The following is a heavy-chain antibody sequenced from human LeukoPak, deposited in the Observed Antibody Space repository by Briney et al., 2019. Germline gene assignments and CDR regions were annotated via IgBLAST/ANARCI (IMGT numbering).Heavy chain of an antibody. V-gene: IGHV4-39*07. J-gene: IGHJ3*02. CDR1: GGSISSSSYY. D-gene: IGHD3-22*01. Sequence: SETLSLTCTVSGGSISSSSYYWGWIRQPPGKGLEWIGSIYYSGSTYYNPSLKSRVTISVDRSKNQFSLKLSSVTAADTAVYYCATQSPSLYYYDSSGEYPFDIWGQGTMVTVSS. CDR2: IYYSGST. CDR3: ATQSPSLYYYDSSGEYPFDI.